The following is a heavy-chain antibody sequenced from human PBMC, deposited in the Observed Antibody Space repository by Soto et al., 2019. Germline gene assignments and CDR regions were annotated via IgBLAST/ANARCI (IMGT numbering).Heavy chain of an antibody. CDR2: IYHSGTT. D-gene: IGHD6-13*01. CDR1: CGSVIIGSYH. CDR3: AAEYSSSSNYFDY. V-gene: IGHV4-61*01. Sequence: SETLSLTCTVSCGSVIIGSYHWTWIRQPPGKGLEWIGNIYHSGTTNYNPSLKSRVTISVDRSKNQLSLKLTSVTAADTAMYFCAAEYSSSSNYFDYWCPAILGSLS. J-gene: IGHJ4*02.